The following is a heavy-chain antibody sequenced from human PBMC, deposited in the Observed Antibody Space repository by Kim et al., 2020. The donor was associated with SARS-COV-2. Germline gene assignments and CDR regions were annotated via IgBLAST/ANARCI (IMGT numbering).Heavy chain of an antibody. Sequence: SETLSLTCTVSGGSISSGGYYWSWIRQHPGKGLEWIGYIYYSGSTYYNPSLKSRVTISVDTSKNQFSLKLSSVTAADTAVYYCARGIVVVGPNWFDPWGQGTLVTVSS. CDR2: IYYSGST. D-gene: IGHD2-2*01. CDR1: GGSISSGGYY. V-gene: IGHV4-31*03. CDR3: ARGIVVVGPNWFDP. J-gene: IGHJ5*02.